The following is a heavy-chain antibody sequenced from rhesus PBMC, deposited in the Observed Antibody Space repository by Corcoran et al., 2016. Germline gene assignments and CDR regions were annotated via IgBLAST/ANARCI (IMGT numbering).Heavy chain of an antibody. V-gene: IGHV4-99*01. CDR2: ISGGTEST. CDR3: ARHSDTVTTFGLDS. D-gene: IGHD4-23*01. CDR1: GYSISSGYY. J-gene: IGHJ6*01. Sequence: QVQLQESGPGLVKPSETLSLTCAVSGYSISSGYYWGWIRQSPGKGLEYLGYISGGTESTPYNPALKIRVTISKDSSKNQFSLKLTSVTSADTAFYFCARHSDTVTTFGLDSWGQGVVVTVSS.